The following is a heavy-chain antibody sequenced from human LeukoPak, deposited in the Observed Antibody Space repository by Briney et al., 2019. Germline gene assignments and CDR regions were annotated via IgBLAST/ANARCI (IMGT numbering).Heavy chain of an antibody. D-gene: IGHD4-17*01. CDR2: IWYDGSNK. CDR1: GFTFSSYG. Sequence: SGGSLRLSCAASGFTFSSYGMHWVRQAPGKGLEWVAVIWYDGSNKYYADSVKGRFTISRDNSKNTLYLQMNSLRAEDTAVYYCACDGDYYYYYGMDVWGQGTTVTVSS. V-gene: IGHV3-33*01. J-gene: IGHJ6*02. CDR3: ACDGDYYYYYGMDV.